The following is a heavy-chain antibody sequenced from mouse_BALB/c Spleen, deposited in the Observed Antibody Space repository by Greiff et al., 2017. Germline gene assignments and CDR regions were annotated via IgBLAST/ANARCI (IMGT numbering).Heavy chain of an antibody. CDR1: GFTFSSYG. V-gene: IGHV5-6-3*01. J-gene: IGHJ3*01. Sequence: EVQLVESGGGLVQPGGSLKLSCAASGFTFSSYGMSWVRQTPDKRLELVATINSNGGSTYYPDSVKGRFTISRDNAKNTLYLQMSSLKSEDTAMYYCARVGSSGLFAYWGQGTLVTVSA. CDR2: INSNGGST. D-gene: IGHD3-1*01. CDR3: ARVGSSGLFAY.